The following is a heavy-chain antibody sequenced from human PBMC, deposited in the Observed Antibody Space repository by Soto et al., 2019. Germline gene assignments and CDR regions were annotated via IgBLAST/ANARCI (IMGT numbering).Heavy chain of an antibody. V-gene: IGHV4-59*01. CDR1: GDSMTHNY. Sequence: PSETLSLTCSISGDSMTHNYWTWIRQPPGKGLEWIGYIYYSGSTNYNPSLKSRVTIAIDTSKNQFSLKLNSVTAADTAVYYCAKGNGWYYYWGQGTLVTVSS. J-gene: IGHJ4*02. CDR3: AKGNGWYYY. CDR2: IYYSGST. D-gene: IGHD6-19*01.